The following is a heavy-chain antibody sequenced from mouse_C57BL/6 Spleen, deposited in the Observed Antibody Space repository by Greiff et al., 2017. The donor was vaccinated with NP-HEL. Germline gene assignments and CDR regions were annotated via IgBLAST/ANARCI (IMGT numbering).Heavy chain of an antibody. J-gene: IGHJ2*01. V-gene: IGHV1-7*01. CDR1: GYTFTSYW. D-gene: IGHD2-3*01. CDR3: AREGDGYLSHYCDY. Sequence: VQLQQSGAELAKPGASVKLSCKASGYTFTSYWMHWVKQRPGQGLEWIGYINPSSGYTKYNQKFKDKATLTADQSSSTAYMQLSSLTYEDSAVYYCAREGDGYLSHYCDYWGQGTTLTVSS. CDR2: INPSSGYT.